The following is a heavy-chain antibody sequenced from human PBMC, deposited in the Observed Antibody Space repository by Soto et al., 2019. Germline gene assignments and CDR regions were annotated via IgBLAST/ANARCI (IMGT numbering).Heavy chain of an antibody. J-gene: IGHJ4*02. CDR1: GYSFCSYA. Sequence: QVQLVQSGAEVNKPGASVKVSCKASGYSFCSYAISWVRQAPGQGLEWMGWMSAPNGKTNYPQKLQGRVTMTTDTSTSTAYMALRRLRSDDTAVYDCARVDTAMVTASYWGPGTLVTVSS. CDR3: ARVDTAMVTASY. V-gene: IGHV1-18*01. D-gene: IGHD5-18*01. CDR2: MSAPNGKT.